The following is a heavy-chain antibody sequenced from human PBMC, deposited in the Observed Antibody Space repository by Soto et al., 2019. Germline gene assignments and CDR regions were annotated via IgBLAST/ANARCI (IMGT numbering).Heavy chain of an antibody. J-gene: IGHJ6*02. D-gene: IGHD3-9*01. CDR3: ARDRYDILTGTSHYYYYGMDV. CDR1: GGTFSSYA. Sequence: QVQLVQSGAEVKKPGSSVKVSCKASGGTFSSYAISWVRQAPGQGLEWMGGIIPIFGTANYAQKFQGRGTITADESTTTAYMELSSLRSEDTAVYYCARDRYDILTGTSHYYYYGMDVWGQGTTVTVSS. CDR2: IIPIFGTA. V-gene: IGHV1-69*01.